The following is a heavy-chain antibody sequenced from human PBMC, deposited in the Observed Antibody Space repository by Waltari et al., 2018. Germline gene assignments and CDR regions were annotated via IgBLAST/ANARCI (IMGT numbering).Heavy chain of an antibody. V-gene: IGHV3-48*01. Sequence: EVQLVESGGGFVQPGGSLRLSCAASGFTFSNYTMNWVRQAPGKGLEWISYISSGSSTIYYADSVKGRFTLSRDNAKNSLFLQMNRLRAGDTAVYYCAREANCSSTTCYLGQIDFWGQGTLVTVSS. J-gene: IGHJ4*02. D-gene: IGHD2-2*01. CDR1: GFTFSNYT. CDR2: ISSGSSTI. CDR3: AREANCSSTTCYLGQIDF.